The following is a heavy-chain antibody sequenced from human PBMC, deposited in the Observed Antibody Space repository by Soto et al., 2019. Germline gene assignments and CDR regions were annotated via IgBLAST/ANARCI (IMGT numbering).Heavy chain of an antibody. CDR2: FKSETDCGTA. J-gene: IGHJ4*02. CDR1: VFNLSHPW. CDR3: TTGIYYGLLTGYHDVAY. D-gene: IGHD3-9*01. V-gene: IGHV3-15*01. Sequence: GGSLRLSCAASVFNLSHPWMTWVRQAAGKGLEWVGRFKSETDCGTADYAAPVKGRITIARDDSKNTVYLQMNRLKTEDTAVYYCTTGIYYGLLTGYHDVAYWGQGTLVTVSS.